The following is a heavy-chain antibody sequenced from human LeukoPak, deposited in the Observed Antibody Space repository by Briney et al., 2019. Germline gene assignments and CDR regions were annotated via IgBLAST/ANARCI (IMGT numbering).Heavy chain of an antibody. CDR3: AREGPVDTAMVKTFDY. Sequence: GGSLRLSCAASGFTFSSYAMTWVRQASGKGLEWVSTILGSDGNTFYADSVKGRFTISRDNSKNTLYLQMNSLRAEDTAVYYCAREGPVDTAMVKTFDYWGQGTLVTVSS. CDR2: ILGSDGNT. D-gene: IGHD5-18*01. J-gene: IGHJ4*02. CDR1: GFTFSSYA. V-gene: IGHV3-23*01.